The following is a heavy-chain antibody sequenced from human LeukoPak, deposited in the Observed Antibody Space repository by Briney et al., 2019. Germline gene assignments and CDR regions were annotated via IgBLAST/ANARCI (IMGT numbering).Heavy chain of an antibody. Sequence: GGSLRLSCAASGFTFSSYSMNWVRQAPGKGLEWVSSISSSSSYIYYADSVKGRFTTSRDNAKNSLYLQMNSLRAEDTAVYYCARDDYYDSSGYYYYAFDIWGQGTMVTVSS. J-gene: IGHJ3*02. D-gene: IGHD3-22*01. CDR2: ISSSSSYI. V-gene: IGHV3-21*01. CDR3: ARDDYYDSSGYYYYAFDI. CDR1: GFTFSSYS.